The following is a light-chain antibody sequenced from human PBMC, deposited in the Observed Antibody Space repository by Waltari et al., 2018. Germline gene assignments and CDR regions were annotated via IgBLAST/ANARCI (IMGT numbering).Light chain of an antibody. CDR1: RRDVGTYNL. V-gene: IGLV2-23*02. Sequence: QSGLAQPASASGSPGQPITLTCTGTRRDVGTYNLVSWYQQRPGKAPRLLIYEVTKRAPGTSDRFSASKSGNTASLSISGLQAQEDEADYYCCSYVGLGTYVFGTGTKVTV. CDR2: EVT. J-gene: IGLJ1*01. CDR3: CSYVGLGTYV.